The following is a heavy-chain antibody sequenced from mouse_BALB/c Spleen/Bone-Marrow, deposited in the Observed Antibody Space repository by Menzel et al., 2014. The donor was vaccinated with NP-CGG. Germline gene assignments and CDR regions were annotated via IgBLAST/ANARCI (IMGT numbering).Heavy chain of an antibody. CDR2: IDPYYGGT. CDR3: ARRGDRYGGWDY. V-gene: IGHV1-39*01. D-gene: IGHD2-14*01. Sequence: EVKLVESGPELEKPGASVKISCKASGYSFTGYNMNWVKRSNGKSLEWIGNIDPYYGGTSYNQKFKGKATLTVDKSSSTAYMQLKSLTSEDSAVYYCARRGDRYGGWDYWDQGTSVTVSS. J-gene: IGHJ4*01. CDR1: GYSFTGYN.